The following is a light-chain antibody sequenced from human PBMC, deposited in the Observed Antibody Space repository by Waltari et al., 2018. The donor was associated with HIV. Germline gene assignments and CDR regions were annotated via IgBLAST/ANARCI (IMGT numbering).Light chain of an antibody. V-gene: IGKV4-1*01. Sequence: DIVMTQSPDSLAVSLGERATINCKSSQSVLYSANNKNYLAWYQQKPGQPPKLLIEWTATRTVGVPDRLSGSGSATEFTLTISSLQAEDVAFYYCQQYYSTPYTFGQGTKLQIK. CDR2: WTA. CDR1: QSVLYSANNKNY. CDR3: QQYYSTPYT. J-gene: IGKJ2*01.